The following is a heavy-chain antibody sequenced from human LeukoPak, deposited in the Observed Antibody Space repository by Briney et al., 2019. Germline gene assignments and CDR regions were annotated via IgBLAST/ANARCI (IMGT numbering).Heavy chain of an antibody. CDR2: ISGSGGST. D-gene: IGHD4-17*01. V-gene: IGHV3-23*01. J-gene: IGHJ4*02. CDR3: ANLYVNYGDYRNARNY. Sequence: GGSLRLSCAASGFTFSSYAMSWVRQAPGKGLEWVSAISGSGGSTYYADSVKGRFTISRDNSKNTLYLQMNSLRAEDTAVYYCANLYVNYGDYRNARNYWGQGTLVTVSS. CDR1: GFTFSSYA.